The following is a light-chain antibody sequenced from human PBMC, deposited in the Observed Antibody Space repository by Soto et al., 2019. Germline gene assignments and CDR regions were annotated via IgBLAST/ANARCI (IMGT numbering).Light chain of an antibody. CDR3: QKYNSAPLT. J-gene: IGKJ4*01. V-gene: IGKV1-27*01. CDR1: QGISSY. CDR2: TAS. Sequence: IRMTQSPASVSASTVDRVTITCRASQGISSYLAWYQQKPGKVPKLLIYTASTLQSGVPSRFSGSGSGTDFSLTISSLQPEDVAAYYCQKYNSAPLTFGGGTKVDIK.